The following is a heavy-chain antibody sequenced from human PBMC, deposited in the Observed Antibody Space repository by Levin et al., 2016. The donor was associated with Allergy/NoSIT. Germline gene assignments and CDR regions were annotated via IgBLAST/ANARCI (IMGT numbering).Heavy chain of an antibody. D-gene: IGHD5-24*01. CDR3: ARGDGPLEL. CDR2: ISYDGSNK. CDR1: GFTFSSYG. V-gene: IGHV3-30*03. J-gene: IGHJ4*02. Sequence: GESLKISCAASGFTFSSYGMHWVRQAPGKGLEWVAVISYDGSNKYYADSVKGRFTISRDNSKNTLYLQMNSLRAEDTAVYYCARGDGPLELWGQGTLVTVSS.